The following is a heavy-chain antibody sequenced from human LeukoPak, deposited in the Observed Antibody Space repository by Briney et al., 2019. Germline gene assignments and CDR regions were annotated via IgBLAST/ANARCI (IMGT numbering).Heavy chain of an antibody. D-gene: IGHD1-26*01. CDR3: AKGRGWEASYYYYMDV. CDR1: GFTFSSYG. J-gene: IGHJ6*03. CDR2: ISGSGGST. Sequence: GGSLRLSCAASGFTFSSYGMSWVRQAPGKGLEWASAISGSGGSTYYADSVKGRFTISRDNSKNTLYLQMNSLRAEDTAVYYCAKGRGWEASYYYYMDVWGKGTTVTISS. V-gene: IGHV3-23*01.